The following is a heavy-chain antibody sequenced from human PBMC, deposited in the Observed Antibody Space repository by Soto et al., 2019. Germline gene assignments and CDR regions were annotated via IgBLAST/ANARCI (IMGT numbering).Heavy chain of an antibody. Sequence: QVQLVQSGAEVKKHGSSVRVSCRASAGTLSTYAISWVRQAPAQDLEWMGESVSTFNKVNYAQKFQGRVTLTADESTSTAYMDLSSLTSKDTAVDYWARAWVRSSALTLSLESWGQGALVTGSS. CDR1: AGTLSTYA. CDR2: SVSTFNKV. D-gene: IGHD6-6*01. V-gene: IGHV1-69*01. CDR3: ARAWVRSSALTLSLES. J-gene: IGHJ5*02.